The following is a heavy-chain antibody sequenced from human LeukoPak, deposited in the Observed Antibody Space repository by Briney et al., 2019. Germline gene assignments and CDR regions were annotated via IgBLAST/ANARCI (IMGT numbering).Heavy chain of an antibody. D-gene: IGHD3-22*01. CDR1: GYTLTGYG. V-gene: IGHV1-18*01. CDR3: ARYDYYDSSGYYDY. CDR2: ISSFNGNT. J-gene: IGHJ4*02. Sequence: ASVKVSCKPSGYTLTGYGTTSVRQAPGQGLEWVGWISSFNGNTNYAQTPQGRFTMTTDTSTSTAYIEQRSLRSDDTAVYYCARYDYYDSSGYYDYWGQGTLVTVSS.